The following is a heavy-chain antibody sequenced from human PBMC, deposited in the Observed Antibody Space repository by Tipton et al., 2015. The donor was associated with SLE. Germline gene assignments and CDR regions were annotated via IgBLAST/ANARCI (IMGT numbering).Heavy chain of an antibody. D-gene: IGHD4-11*01. J-gene: IGHJ3*02. CDR3: ARDDLTVGAFDI. CDR1: GGSISNHY. Sequence: TLSLTCTVSGGSISNHYWNWIRQPPGKGLEWIGNIHYSESTNYNPSLKSRVTISVDTSKNQFSLKLHSVTAADTAVYYCARDDLTVGAFDIWGQGTMVTVSS. V-gene: IGHV4-59*11. CDR2: IHYSEST.